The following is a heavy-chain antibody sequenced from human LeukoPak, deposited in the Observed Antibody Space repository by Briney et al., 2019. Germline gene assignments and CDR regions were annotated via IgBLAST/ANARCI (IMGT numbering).Heavy chain of an antibody. J-gene: IGHJ4*02. D-gene: IGHD3-10*01. CDR2: MSGSGSST. V-gene: IGHV3-23*01. Sequence: GGSLRLSCAASGITFTNHAMSWVRQAPGQGLEWVSGMSGSGSSTYYADSVKGRFTISRDNSKNMLYLQMNSLRAEDTALYYCAKDLEAYYYADIDYWGQGTLVTVSS. CDR1: GITFTNHA. CDR3: AKDLEAYYYADIDY.